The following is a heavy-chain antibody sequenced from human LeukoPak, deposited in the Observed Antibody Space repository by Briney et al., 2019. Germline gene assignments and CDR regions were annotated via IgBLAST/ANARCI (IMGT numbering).Heavy chain of an antibody. J-gene: IGHJ4*02. D-gene: IGHD3-22*01. CDR3: ARDESDSSGPDIPFDY. CDR2: ISYDGSNK. CDR1: GFTFSSYA. Sequence: QTGGSLRLSCAASGFTFSSYAMHWVRQAPGKGLEWVAVISYDGSNKYYADSVKGRFTISRDNSKNTLYLQMNSLRAEDTAVYYCARDESDSSGPDIPFDYWGQGTLVTVSS. V-gene: IGHV3-30*04.